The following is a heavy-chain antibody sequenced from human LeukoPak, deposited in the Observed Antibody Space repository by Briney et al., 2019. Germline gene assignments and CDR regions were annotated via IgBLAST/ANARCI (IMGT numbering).Heavy chain of an antibody. CDR2: INHSGST. CDR3: ARRPFFWSGPNGPREFDY. D-gene: IGHD3-3*01. Sequence: KASETLSLTCTVSGGSISSSSYYWGWIRQPPGKGLEWIGEINHSGSTNYNPSLKSRVTISVDTSKNQFSLKLSSVTAADTAVYYCARRPFFWSGPNGPREFDYWGQGTLVTVSS. CDR1: GGSISSSSYY. V-gene: IGHV4-39*07. J-gene: IGHJ4*02.